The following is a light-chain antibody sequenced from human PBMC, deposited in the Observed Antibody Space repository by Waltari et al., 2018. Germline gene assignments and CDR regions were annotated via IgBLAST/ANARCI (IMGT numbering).Light chain of an antibody. CDR1: SSDVGGSNL. CDR2: EFV. V-gene: IGLV2-23*02. Sequence: QSALTQPASGSGFPGQSMTISCTGTSSDVGGSNLICWYQQHPGIAPKRMIDEFVKRPACVSNRFSGSTSANVASLTIFGLQAENEGDYYCCSYARSGTVLFGGGTKLTVL. CDR3: CSYARSGTVL. J-gene: IGLJ2*01.